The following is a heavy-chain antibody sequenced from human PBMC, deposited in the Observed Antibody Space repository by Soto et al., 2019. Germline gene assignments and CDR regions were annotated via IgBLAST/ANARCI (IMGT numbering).Heavy chain of an antibody. V-gene: IGHV3-74*01. Sequence: EVQLVESGGDSVQPGGSLRLSSAASGFPFSSYWMHWVRHTPGKGLEWVSRISGDGTTIYYADSVTGRFTVSRDNAKNTLSLKMSGLGAEDTAVYYCAREYYGLLTGYYNDHWGQGTLVSVSS. CDR1: GFPFSSYW. J-gene: IGHJ4*02. CDR3: AREYYGLLTGYYNDH. D-gene: IGHD3-9*01. CDR2: ISGDGTTI.